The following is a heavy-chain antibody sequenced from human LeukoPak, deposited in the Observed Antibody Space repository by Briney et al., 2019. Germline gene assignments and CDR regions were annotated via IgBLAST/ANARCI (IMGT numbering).Heavy chain of an antibody. CDR3: ATPYSSSWYAAEYFQH. Sequence: ASVKVSCKVSGYTLTELSMHWVRQAPGKGLEWMGGFDPEDGETIYAQKFQGRVTMTEDTSTDTAYMELSSLRSEDTAVYYCATPYSSSWYAAEYFQHWGQGTLVTVSS. D-gene: IGHD6-13*01. V-gene: IGHV1-24*01. CDR2: FDPEDGET. CDR1: GYTLTELS. J-gene: IGHJ1*01.